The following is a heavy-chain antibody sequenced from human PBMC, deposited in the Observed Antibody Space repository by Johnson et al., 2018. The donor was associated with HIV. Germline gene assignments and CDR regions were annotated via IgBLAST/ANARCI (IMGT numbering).Heavy chain of an antibody. CDR3: VRDTGYCSGGRCDDAFDV. Sequence: HVQLVESGGGVVQPGRSLRLSCAASGFTFSSYAMHWVRQAPGKGLEWVAVISYDGSNKYYADSVKGRFTISRDNSKNTLYLQMNSLRVEDTALYYCVRDTGYCSGGRCDDAFDVWGQGTVVTVSS. J-gene: IGHJ3*01. CDR1: GFTFSSYA. D-gene: IGHD2-15*01. CDR2: ISYDGSNK. V-gene: IGHV3-30*04.